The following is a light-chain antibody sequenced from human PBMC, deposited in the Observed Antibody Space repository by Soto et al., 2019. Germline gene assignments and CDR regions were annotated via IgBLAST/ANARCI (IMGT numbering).Light chain of an antibody. CDR3: QKYNSAPLT. J-gene: IGKJ4*01. CDR2: ATS. Sequence: DVQMTQSPSSLSAFVGDRVTITCRASQGIAPYLAWFQQKPGKVPKLLIYATSTLQSGVPSRFSGSGSGTDFTLTINRLQTEDVGTYYCQKYNSAPLTFGGGTKVEIK. CDR1: QGIAPY. V-gene: IGKV1-27*01.